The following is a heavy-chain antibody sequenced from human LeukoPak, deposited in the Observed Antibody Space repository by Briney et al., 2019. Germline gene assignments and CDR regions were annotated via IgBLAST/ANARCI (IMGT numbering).Heavy chain of an antibody. V-gene: IGHV1-2*02. J-gene: IGHJ4*02. CDR1: GYTFTSYY. Sequence: ASVKVSCKASGYTFTSYYMHWVRQAPGQGLEWMGWINPNSGGTNYAQKFQGRVTMTRDTSISTAYMELSRLRSDDTAVYYCARDVGIAARLDYWGQGTLVTVSS. CDR3: ARDVGIAARLDY. CDR2: INPNSGGT. D-gene: IGHD6-6*01.